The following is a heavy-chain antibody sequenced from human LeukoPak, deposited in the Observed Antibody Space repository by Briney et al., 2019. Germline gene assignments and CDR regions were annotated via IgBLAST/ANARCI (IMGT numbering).Heavy chain of an antibody. J-gene: IGHJ4*02. CDR2: IYSGGST. V-gene: IGHV3-66*01. Sequence: GGSLRLSCGASGFIFSHYWMSWVRQAPGKGLEWVSVIYSGGSTYYADSVKGRFTISRDNSKNTLYLQMNSLRAEDTAVYYCARDLIAVAGTGFDYWGQGTLVTVSS. D-gene: IGHD6-19*01. CDR3: ARDLIAVAGTGFDY. CDR1: GFIFSHYW.